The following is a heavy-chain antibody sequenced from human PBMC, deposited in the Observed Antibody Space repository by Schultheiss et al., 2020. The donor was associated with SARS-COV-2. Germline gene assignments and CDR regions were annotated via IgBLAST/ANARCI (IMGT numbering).Heavy chain of an antibody. V-gene: IGHV3-48*01. D-gene: IGHD1-1*01. J-gene: IGHJ6*02. Sequence: GGSLRLSCAASGFTFSSYSMNWVRQAPGKGLEWVSSISSSGSTIYYADSVKGRFTISRDNSKNTLYLQMNSLRAEDTAVYYCASWRYYYYGMDVWGQGTTVTVSS. CDR1: GFTFSSYS. CDR3: ASWRYYYYGMDV. CDR2: ISSSGSTI.